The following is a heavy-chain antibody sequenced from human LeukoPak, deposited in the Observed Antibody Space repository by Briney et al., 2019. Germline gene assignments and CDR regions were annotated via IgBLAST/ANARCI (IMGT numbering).Heavy chain of an antibody. D-gene: IGHD5-18*01. Sequence: GYXWXXXRQHPGKGLEXIRYIYFSLTTYYTPSLNSRVTISVDMSKNQFSLKLSSVTAADTAVYYCARDSGYSYGPLDYWGQGILVTVSS. V-gene: IGHV4-31*02. J-gene: IGHJ4*02. CDR2: IYFSLTT. CDR1: GYX. CDR3: ARDSGYSYGPLDY.